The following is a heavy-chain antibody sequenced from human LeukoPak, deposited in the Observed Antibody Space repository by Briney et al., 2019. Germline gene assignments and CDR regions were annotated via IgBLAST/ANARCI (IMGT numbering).Heavy chain of an antibody. D-gene: IGHD6-13*01. J-gene: IGHJ5*02. CDR1: GGSISSSSYY. V-gene: IGHV4-39*01. Sequence: SETLSLTCTVSGGSISSSSYYWGWLRQPPGQELVWIGSIYYSGSTYYNPSLQSRFSISVDTSKSPVSLKLSSVTAADTAVYYCARHWGIAAAGTGNWFDPWGQGTLVTVSS. CDR2: IYYSGST. CDR3: ARHWGIAAAGTGNWFDP.